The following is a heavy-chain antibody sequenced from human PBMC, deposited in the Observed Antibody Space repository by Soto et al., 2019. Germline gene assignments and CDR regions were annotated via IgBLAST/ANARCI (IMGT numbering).Heavy chain of an antibody. CDR3: AKGVLSFHYGMEV. CDR1: GFTFNTYP. CDR2: ISSTAGRTS. J-gene: IGHJ6*02. Sequence: EVQLLQSGGGVVPPGGSLRLACATSGFTFNTYPMTWVRQAPGKGLEWVSSISSTAGRTSSYADSVKGRFAISRDFSDNTVYLQMNHLRVDDTAVYFCAKGVLSFHYGMEVWGQGTTVTVSS. V-gene: IGHV3-23*01. D-gene: IGHD3-10*01.